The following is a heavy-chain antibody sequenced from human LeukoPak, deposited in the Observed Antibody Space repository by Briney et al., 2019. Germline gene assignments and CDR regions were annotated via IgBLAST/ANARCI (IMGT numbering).Heavy chain of an antibody. CDR1: GFTFSSYS. V-gene: IGHV3-21*01. J-gene: IGHJ4*02. CDR3: ARPLYYGVSLTC. CDR2: ISSSSSYI. D-gene: IGHD3-10*01. Sequence: GGSLRLSCAASGFTFSSYSMHWVRQAPGKGLEWVSSISSSSSYIYYADSVKGRFTISRDNAKNSLYLQMNSLRAEDTAVYYCARPLYYGVSLTCWGQGSLVTVSS.